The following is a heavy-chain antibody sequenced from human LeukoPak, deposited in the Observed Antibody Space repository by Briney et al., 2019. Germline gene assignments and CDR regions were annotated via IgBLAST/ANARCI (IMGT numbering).Heavy chain of an antibody. CDR3: ARADIGSGSHHDY. Sequence: SETLSLTCTVSGGSISTSSYYWGWVRQPPGKGLEWIGNIFYSGSTYYSPSLKSRVTISLDTSRNQFSLKLSSVSAADTAVYYCARADIGSGSHHDYWGQGTLVTVSS. D-gene: IGHD3-10*01. CDR2: IFYSGST. J-gene: IGHJ4*02. CDR1: GGSISTSSYY. V-gene: IGHV4-39*07.